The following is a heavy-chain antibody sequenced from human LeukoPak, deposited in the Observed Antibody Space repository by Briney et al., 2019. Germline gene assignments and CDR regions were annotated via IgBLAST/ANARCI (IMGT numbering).Heavy chain of an antibody. CDR1: GFTFSNYA. D-gene: IGHD6-13*01. CDR3: ASRSSTVAATVLFDY. J-gene: IGHJ4*02. Sequence: PGGSLRLSCAASGFTFSNYAMSWFRQAPGKGLEWVSSITGGGTRAYYADSVKGRFTISRDNSGYTLHLQMNSLRAEDAAVYYCASRSSTVAATVLFDYWGQGTLVTVSS. V-gene: IGHV3-23*01. CDR2: ITGGGTRA.